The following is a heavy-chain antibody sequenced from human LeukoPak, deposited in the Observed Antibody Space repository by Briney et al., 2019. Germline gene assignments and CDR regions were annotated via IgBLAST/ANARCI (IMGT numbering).Heavy chain of an antibody. Sequence: PSETLSLTCAVYGGSFSGYYWSWIRQPPGKGLEWIGEINHSGSTNYNPSLKSRVTISVDTSKNQFSLKLSSVTAADTAVYYCAGGYYDSSGYYPFDYWGQGTLVTVSS. CDR1: GGSFSGYY. V-gene: IGHV4-34*01. J-gene: IGHJ4*02. CDR3: AGGYYDSSGYYPFDY. CDR2: INHSGST. D-gene: IGHD3-22*01.